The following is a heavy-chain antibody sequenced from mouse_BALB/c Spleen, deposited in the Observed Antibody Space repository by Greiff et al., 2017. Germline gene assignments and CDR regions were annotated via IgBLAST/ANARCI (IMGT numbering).Heavy chain of an antibody. D-gene: IGHD1-1*01. Sequence: QVQLQQSGPELVKPGASVRISCKASGYTFTSYYIHWVKQRPGQGLEWIGWIYPGNVNTKYNEKFKGKATLTADKSSSTAYMQLSSLTSEDSAVYVCARGTTVVAKDAMDYWGQGTSVTVSS. V-gene: IGHV1S56*01. CDR3: ARGTTVVAKDAMDY. CDR2: IYPGNVNT. J-gene: IGHJ4*01. CDR1: GYTFTSYY.